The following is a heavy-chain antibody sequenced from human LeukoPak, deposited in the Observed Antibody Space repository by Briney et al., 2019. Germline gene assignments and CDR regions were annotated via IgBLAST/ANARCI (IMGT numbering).Heavy chain of an antibody. CDR1: GGSISSYY. Sequence: SGTLSLTCTVSGGSISSYYWSWIRQPPGKGLEWIGYIYYSGSTNYNPSLKSRVTMSVDTSKNQFSLKLSSVTAADTAVYYCAGNYGPPTTFDYWGQGTLVTVSS. J-gene: IGHJ4*02. CDR3: AGNYGPPTTFDY. V-gene: IGHV4-59*01. CDR2: IYYSGST. D-gene: IGHD4-17*01.